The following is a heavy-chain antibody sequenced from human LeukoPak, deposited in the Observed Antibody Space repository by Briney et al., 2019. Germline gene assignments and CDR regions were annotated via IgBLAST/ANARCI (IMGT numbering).Heavy chain of an antibody. V-gene: IGHV4-59*08. CDR1: GGSISSYY. CDR2: IYYSGST. Sequence: SETLSLTCTVSGGSISSYYWSWIRQPPGKGLEWIGYIYYSGSTNYNPSLKSRVTISVDTSKNQFSLKLSSVTAADTAVYYCARVPTILGAVAGPFDYWGQATLVTVSS. CDR3: ARVPTILGAVAGPFDY. D-gene: IGHD6-19*01. J-gene: IGHJ4*02.